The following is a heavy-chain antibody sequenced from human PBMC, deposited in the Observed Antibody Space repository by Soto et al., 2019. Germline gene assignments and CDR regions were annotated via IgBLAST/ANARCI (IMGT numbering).Heavy chain of an antibody. J-gene: IGHJ4*02. CDR3: VSPRPRGDV. CDR1: GLNLRGYW. Sequence: EAQLMESGGRIVRPGGNLRLSCAASGLNLRGYWMHWVRQAPGEGLIWVSRINTDGTDTLYADSVKGRFTISRDNAKDMVCLERRGGGADDTAIFYCVSPRPRGDVWGPGPLVTFSS. CDR2: INTDGTDT. V-gene: IGHV3-74*03. D-gene: IGHD3-16*01.